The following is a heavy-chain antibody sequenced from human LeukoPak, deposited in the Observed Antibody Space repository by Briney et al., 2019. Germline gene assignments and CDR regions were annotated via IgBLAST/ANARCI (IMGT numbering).Heavy chain of an antibody. D-gene: IGHD3-3*01. CDR3: ATGVVIIQGLDV. Sequence: GGSLRLSCAASGFTFSSYGMHWVRQAPGKGLEWVAFIRYDGSNKYYADSVKGRFTISRDNSKNTLYLQMNSLRAEDTAVYYCATGVVIIQGLDVWGKGTTVTVSS. J-gene: IGHJ6*04. CDR1: GFTFSSYG. CDR2: IRYDGSNK. V-gene: IGHV3-30*02.